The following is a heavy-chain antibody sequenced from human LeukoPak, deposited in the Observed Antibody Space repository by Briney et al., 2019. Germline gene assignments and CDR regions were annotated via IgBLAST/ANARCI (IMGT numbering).Heavy chain of an antibody. D-gene: IGHD3-22*01. CDR3: ASRAYYDSSGLDY. Sequence: SETLSLTCSVSGGSIRNYYWTWIRQPPGKGLEWIGHVSNSGSTKYNPSLKGRVTISIDTSKKHFSLKLSSVTAADTAVYYCASRAYYDSSGLDYWGQGILVTVSS. CDR1: GGSIRNYY. V-gene: IGHV4-59*08. CDR2: VSNSGST. J-gene: IGHJ4*02.